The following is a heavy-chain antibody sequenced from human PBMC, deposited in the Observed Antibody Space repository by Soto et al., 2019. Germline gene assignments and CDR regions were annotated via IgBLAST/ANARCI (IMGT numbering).Heavy chain of an antibody. D-gene: IGHD6-6*01. V-gene: IGHV3-30*18. CDR3: AKDRQLASYYFDY. CDR2: ISYDGSNK. J-gene: IGHJ4*02. Sequence: QVQLVDSGGGVVQPGRSLRLSCAASGFTFSSYGMHWVRQAPGKGLEWVAVISYDGSNKYYADSVKGRFTISRDNSKNTLYLQMNSLRAEDTAVYYCAKDRQLASYYFDYWGQGTLVTVSS. CDR1: GFTFSSYG.